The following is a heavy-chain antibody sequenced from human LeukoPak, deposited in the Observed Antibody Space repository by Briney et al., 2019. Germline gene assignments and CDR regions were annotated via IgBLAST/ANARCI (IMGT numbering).Heavy chain of an antibody. CDR3: AKDQKQWLVYDAFDI. CDR2: ISGSGGRT. V-gene: IGHV3-23*01. CDR1: GFTFSSYA. Sequence: GGSLRLSCAASGFTFSSYAMSWGRQAPGKGVEWVSAISGSGGRTYYADSVKGGFTISRDNSNNTLYLQMNSLRADDTAVYYCAKDQKQWLVYDAFDIWGQGTMVTVSS. J-gene: IGHJ3*02. D-gene: IGHD6-19*01.